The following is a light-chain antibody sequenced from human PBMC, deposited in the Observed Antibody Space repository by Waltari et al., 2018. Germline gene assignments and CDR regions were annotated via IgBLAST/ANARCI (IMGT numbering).Light chain of an antibody. CDR2: GAS. CDR3: QQYYDWPPYT. CDR1: SSVSVH. J-gene: IGKJ2*01. V-gene: IGKV3-15*01. Sequence: EIVMTQPPATLSVSPGERVTLPCRSSSSVSVHLAWYPQQRPGQAPRLLIYGASTRATGVPARFSGGGSGTEFTLTITSLQSEDYAVYYCQQYYDWPPYTFGQGTKVEIK.